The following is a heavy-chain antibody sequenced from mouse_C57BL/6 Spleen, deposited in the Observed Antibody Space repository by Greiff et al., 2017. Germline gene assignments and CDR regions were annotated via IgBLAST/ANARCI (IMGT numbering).Heavy chain of an antibody. CDR2: IYPGDGDT. V-gene: IGHV1-82*01. Sequence: QVQLKESGPELVKPGASVKISCKASGYAFSSSWMNWVKQRPGKGLEWIGRIYPGDGDTNYNGKFKGKATLTADKSSSTAYMQLSSLTSEDSAVYFCARGGLRRGGYAMDYWGQGTSVTVSS. D-gene: IGHD2-4*01. CDR1: GYAFSSSW. CDR3: ARGGLRRGGYAMDY. J-gene: IGHJ4*01.